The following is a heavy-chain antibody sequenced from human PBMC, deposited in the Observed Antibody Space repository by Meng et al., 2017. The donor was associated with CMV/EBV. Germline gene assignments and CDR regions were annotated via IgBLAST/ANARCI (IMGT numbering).Heavy chain of an antibody. CDR3: ASTKVGVVVVAATRTFDY. V-gene: IGHV3-30*04. Sequence: WGSLRLSCAASGFTFSSYAMHWVRQAPGKGLEWVAVISYDGSNKYYADSVKGRFTISRDNSKHTLYLQMNSLRAEDTAVYYCASTKVGVVVVAATRTFDYWGQGTLVTVSS. J-gene: IGHJ4*02. CDR1: GFTFSSYA. D-gene: IGHD2-15*01. CDR2: ISYDGSNK.